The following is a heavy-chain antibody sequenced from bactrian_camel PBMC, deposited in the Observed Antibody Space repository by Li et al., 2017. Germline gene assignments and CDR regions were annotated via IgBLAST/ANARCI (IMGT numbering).Heavy chain of an antibody. J-gene: IGHJ4*01. CDR2: ITFDGIT. Sequence: QVQLVESGGGSVQAGGSLRLSCVASTHTFTTCIRDWYRQAPGKERELVSSITFDGITYYDDAVQGRFTISQDTAKNTVYLQMNNLKTEDMAMYYCAKYGGLYQLNGWGQGTQVTVS. CDR3: AKYGGLYQLNG. V-gene: IGHV3S56*01. D-gene: IGHD6*01. CDR1: THTFTTCI.